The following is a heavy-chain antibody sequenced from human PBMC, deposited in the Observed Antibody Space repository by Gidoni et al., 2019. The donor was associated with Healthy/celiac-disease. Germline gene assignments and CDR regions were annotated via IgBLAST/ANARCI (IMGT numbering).Heavy chain of an antibody. CDR3: AKDLRPTSIAARPDRGAFDI. D-gene: IGHD6-6*01. V-gene: IGHV3-23*01. Sequence: EVQLLESGGGLVQPGGSLRLSCAASGFTFSSYAMSWVRQAPGKGLEWVSAISGSGGSTYYADSVKGRFTISRDNSKNTLYLQMNSLRAEDTAVYYCAKDLRPTSIAARPDRGAFDIWGQGTMFTVSS. CDR1: GFTFSSYA. CDR2: ISGSGGST. J-gene: IGHJ3*02.